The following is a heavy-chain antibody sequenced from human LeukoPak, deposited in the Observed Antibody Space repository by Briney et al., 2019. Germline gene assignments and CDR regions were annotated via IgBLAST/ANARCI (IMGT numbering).Heavy chain of an antibody. J-gene: IGHJ4*02. D-gene: IGHD4-17*01. Sequence: SETLSLTCTVSGGSISSYYWSWIRQPAGKGLEWIGRIYTSGTTHYIPSLKSRVTMSVDTSKNQFSLKLSSVTAADTAVYYCARLSTVTTSFDYWGQGTLVTVSS. V-gene: IGHV4-4*07. CDR1: GGSISSYY. CDR2: IYTSGTT. CDR3: ARLSTVTTSFDY.